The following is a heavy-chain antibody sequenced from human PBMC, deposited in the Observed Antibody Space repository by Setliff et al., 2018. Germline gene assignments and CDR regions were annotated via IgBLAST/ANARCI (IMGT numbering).Heavy chain of an antibody. Sequence: PGESLKLSCKGSGYRFSSYWIGWVRQMPGKGLEWIGIIFPADSDTKSSPSFQGQVTISADKSISTAYLQWRSLTASDPAMYDCASVGKDGGYYFDFWGQGALVTVSS. CDR2: IFPADSDT. CDR1: GYRFSSYW. CDR3: ASVGKDGGYYFDF. D-gene: IGHD2-15*01. V-gene: IGHV5-51*01. J-gene: IGHJ4*02.